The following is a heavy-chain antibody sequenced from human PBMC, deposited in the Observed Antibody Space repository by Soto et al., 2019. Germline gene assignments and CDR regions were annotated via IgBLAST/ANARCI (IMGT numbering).Heavy chain of an antibody. D-gene: IGHD2-15*01. CDR3: AAIREDIFYGMDV. CDR1: GGSMNKYC. J-gene: IGHJ6*02. Sequence: ETLALTCTFSGGSMNKYCWNWIRQPAGKGLEWIGRIYTRGSTNYNPSMKSRVTMSVDTSKNEVSLNLNSVTAADTAIYYCAAIREDIFYGMDVWGQGTTVTVSS. CDR2: IYTRGST. V-gene: IGHV4-4*07.